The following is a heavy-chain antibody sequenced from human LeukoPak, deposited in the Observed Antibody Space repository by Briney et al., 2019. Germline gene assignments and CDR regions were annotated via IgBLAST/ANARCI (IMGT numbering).Heavy chain of an antibody. CDR2: IKQDGSVK. Sequence: GGSLRLSCGGSGFTFSNYWMSWVRQAPGKGLEWVANIKQDGSVKYYVDSVKGRFTIPRDNAKNSLYLQMNSLRAEDTAVYYCARIGYSSSSFDYWGQGTPVTVSS. V-gene: IGHV3-7*01. CDR3: ARIGYSSSSFDY. J-gene: IGHJ4*02. D-gene: IGHD6-6*01. CDR1: GFTFSNYW.